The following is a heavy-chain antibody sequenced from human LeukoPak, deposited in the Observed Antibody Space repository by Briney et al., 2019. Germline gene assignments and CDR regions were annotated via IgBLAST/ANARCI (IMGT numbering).Heavy chain of an antibody. V-gene: IGHV3-23*01. CDR1: GFTFNNYA. CDR3: AREGSGGYSPFDF. CDR2: ISGGGSST. Sequence: GGSLRLSCAASGFTFNNYAMSWVRQAPGKGLEWVSVISGGGSSTSYADSVKGRFTISRDNSKNTVFLQMNSLRAEDTAVYYCAREGSGGYSPFDFWGRGTLVTVSS. J-gene: IGHJ4*02. D-gene: IGHD2-15*01.